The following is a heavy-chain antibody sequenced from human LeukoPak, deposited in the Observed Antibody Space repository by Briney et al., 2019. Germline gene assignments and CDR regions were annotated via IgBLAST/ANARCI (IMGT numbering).Heavy chain of an antibody. D-gene: IGHD4-17*01. CDR2: IYSGGST. Sequence: QPSETLSLTCNVSGGSISCSSYYWGWIRQAPGKGLEWVSFIYSGGSTYYADSVKGRFTISRDNSKNTLYLQMNSLRAEDTAVYYCARDGAVTNGRYFDYWGQGTLVTVSS. V-gene: IGHV3-66*01. CDR1: GGSISCSSYY. J-gene: IGHJ4*02. CDR3: ARDGAVTNGRYFDY.